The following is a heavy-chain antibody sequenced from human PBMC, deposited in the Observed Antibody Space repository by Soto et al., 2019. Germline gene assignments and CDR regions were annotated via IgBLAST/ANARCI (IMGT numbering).Heavy chain of an antibody. CDR3: ARAHGGDHFDY. V-gene: IGHV4-30-4*01. D-gene: IGHD3-16*01. CDR2: IYYSGST. CDR1: GGSISSGDYY. J-gene: IGHJ4*02. Sequence: PSETLSLTCTVSGGSISSGDYYWSWIRQPPGKGLEWIGYIYYSGSTYYNPSLKSRVTISVDTSKNQFSLKLSSVTAADTAVYYCARAHGGDHFDYWGQGTLVTVSS.